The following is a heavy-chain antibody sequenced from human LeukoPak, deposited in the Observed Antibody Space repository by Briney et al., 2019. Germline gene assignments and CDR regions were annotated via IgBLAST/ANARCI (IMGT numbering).Heavy chain of an antibody. CDR3: AAAGDSSIFVFDY. Sequence: GTSVKVSCKASGFTFTSSAMRWVRQARGQRPEWIGWIVVGSGNTNYAQKFQERVTITRDMSTSTAYMELSSLRSEDTAVYYCAAAGDSSIFVFDYWGQGTLVTVSS. J-gene: IGHJ4*02. CDR2: IVVGSGNT. V-gene: IGHV1-58*02. D-gene: IGHD3-22*01. CDR1: GFTFTSSA.